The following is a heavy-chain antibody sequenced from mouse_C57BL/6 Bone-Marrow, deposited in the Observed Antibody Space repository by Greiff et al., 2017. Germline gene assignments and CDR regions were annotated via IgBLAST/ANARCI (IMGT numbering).Heavy chain of an antibody. Sequence: QVHVKQPGAELVKPGASVKLSCKASGYTFTSYWMQWVKQRPGQGLEWIGEIDPSDSYTNYNQKFKGKATLTVDTSSSTAYMQLSSLTPEDSAVYYCAREGYYGSSYYWYFDVWGTGTTGTVSS. CDR1: GYTFTSYW. CDR3: AREGYYGSSYYWYFDV. D-gene: IGHD1-1*01. J-gene: IGHJ1*03. CDR2: IDPSDSYT. V-gene: IGHV1-50*01.